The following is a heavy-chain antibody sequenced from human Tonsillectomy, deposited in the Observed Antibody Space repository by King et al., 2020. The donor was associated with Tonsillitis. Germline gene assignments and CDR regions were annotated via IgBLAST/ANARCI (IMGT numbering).Heavy chain of an antibody. D-gene: IGHD3-22*01. CDR1: GGSISSYY. V-gene: IGHV4-59*01. Sequence: VQLQESGPGLVKPSETLSLTCTVSGGSISSYYWSWIRQPPGKGLEWIGYIYYSGSTNYNPPLKSRVTISVDTSKNQFSLKLSSVTGADTAVYYCARMLHDSSGYMLGFDPWGQGTLVTVSS. CDR3: ARMLHDSSGYMLGFDP. CDR2: IYYSGST. J-gene: IGHJ5*02.